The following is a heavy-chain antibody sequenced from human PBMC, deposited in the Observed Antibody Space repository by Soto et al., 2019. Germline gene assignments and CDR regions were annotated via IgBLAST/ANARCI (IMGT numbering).Heavy chain of an antibody. V-gene: IGHV3-21*01. J-gene: IGHJ4*02. CDR3: ARDRRDCYNFDY. D-gene: IGHD2-21*01. Sequence: EVQLVESGGGLVKPGGSLRLSCAASGFTFSSYSMNWVRQAPGKGLEWVSSISSSTNYIYYADSVKGRFTISRDNAKNSLYLKMNSLRAEDTAVYYCARDRRDCYNFDYWGQGTLVTVSS. CDR1: GFTFSSYS. CDR2: ISSSTNYI.